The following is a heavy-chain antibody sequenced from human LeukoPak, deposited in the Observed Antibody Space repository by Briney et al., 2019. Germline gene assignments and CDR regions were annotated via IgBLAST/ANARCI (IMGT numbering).Heavy chain of an antibody. Sequence: GGSLRLSCAASGFTFSSYAMHWVRQAPGKGLEWVALISYDGSINDYADSVKGRFTISRDNSKNTLYLQMNSLRAEDTAVYYCARDRLPFTRYFDWAPLYYFDYWGQGTLVTVSS. V-gene: IGHV3-30*04. J-gene: IGHJ4*02. D-gene: IGHD3-9*01. CDR1: GFTFSSYA. CDR3: ARDRLPFTRYFDWAPLYYFDY. CDR2: ISYDGSIN.